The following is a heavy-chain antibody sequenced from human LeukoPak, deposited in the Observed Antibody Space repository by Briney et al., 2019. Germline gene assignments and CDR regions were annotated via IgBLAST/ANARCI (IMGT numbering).Heavy chain of an antibody. D-gene: IGHD3-9*01. Sequence: SETLSLTCTVSGGSISSYYWSWIRQPPGKGLEWIGYIYYSGSTNYNPSLKSRVTISVDTSKNQFSLKLSSVTAADTAVYYCARDRGDYFDYYYGMDVWGKGTTVTVSS. V-gene: IGHV4-59*01. CDR3: ARDRGDYFDYYYGMDV. CDR1: GGSISSYY. CDR2: IYYSGST. J-gene: IGHJ6*04.